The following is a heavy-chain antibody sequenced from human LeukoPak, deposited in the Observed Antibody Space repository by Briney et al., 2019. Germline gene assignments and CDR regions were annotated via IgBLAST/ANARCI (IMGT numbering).Heavy chain of an antibody. J-gene: IGHJ4*02. V-gene: IGHV4-59*01. D-gene: IGHD3-10*01. CDR3: ARIQARSESYYNAWYFDY. Sequence: SETLSLTCTVSGGSISSYYWSCIRQPPGKGLEWIGYTYYSGSTNYNPSLKSRVTISVDTSKNQFSLKLSSVTAADTAVYYCARIQARSESYYNAWYFDYWGQGTLVTVSS. CDR2: TYYSGST. CDR1: GGSISSYY.